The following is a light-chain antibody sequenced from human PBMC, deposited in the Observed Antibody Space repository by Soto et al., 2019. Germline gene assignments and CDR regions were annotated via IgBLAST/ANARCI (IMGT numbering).Light chain of an antibody. CDR3: CSYGGTFYV. Sequence: HSALTQPRSVSGSPGQSVTISCTGTSSDVDDYNYVSWFQQHPGKAPKLMIYDVSERPSGVPDRFSGSKSGNTASLTISGLQAEDEADYYCCSYGGTFYVFGTGTKVTVL. CDR2: DVS. J-gene: IGLJ1*01. V-gene: IGLV2-11*01. CDR1: SSDVDDYNY.